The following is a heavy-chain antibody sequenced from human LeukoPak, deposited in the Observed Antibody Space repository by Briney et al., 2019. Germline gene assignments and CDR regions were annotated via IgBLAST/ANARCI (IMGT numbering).Heavy chain of an antibody. D-gene: IGHD6-13*01. V-gene: IGHV3-33*06. CDR2: IWYDGSNK. CDR3: AKELISRSSLTFDF. J-gene: IGHJ4*02. Sequence: GRSLRLSCAASGFTFRNYGMHWVRQAPGKGLEWVAVIWYDGSNKYYADSVKGRFTISRDNSKNTLYLQMNSLRVEDTAVYYCAKELISRSSLTFDFWGQGTLVTVSS. CDR1: GFTFRNYG.